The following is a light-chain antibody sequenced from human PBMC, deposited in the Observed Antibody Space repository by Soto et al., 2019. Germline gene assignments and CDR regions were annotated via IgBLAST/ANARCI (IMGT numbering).Light chain of an antibody. Sequence: QPVLTQPPSVSGAPGQRVTISCTGNSSNIGTRFGVHWYQQLPGTAPRLLIYTNSNRPSGVPDRFSGSKSGTSASLAITGLQPEDEADYYCQSYDSSLSGSFVFGTGTKVTVL. CDR2: TNS. CDR1: SSNIGTRFG. CDR3: QSYDSSLSGSFV. V-gene: IGLV1-40*01. J-gene: IGLJ1*01.